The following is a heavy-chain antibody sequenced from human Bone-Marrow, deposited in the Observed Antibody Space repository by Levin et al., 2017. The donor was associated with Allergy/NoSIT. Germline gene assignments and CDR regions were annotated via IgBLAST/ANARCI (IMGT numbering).Heavy chain of an antibody. CDR1: GFSLNTSGVG. Sequence: GSGPTLVKPTQTLTLTCPVSGFSLNTSGVGVGWIRQPPGKALEWLALIYWDDDRRYSPSMKTRLTITKDTSKNQVILTMAHMDPVDTATYYCAKALGGAFEYWGQGTLVTVSS. D-gene: IGHD3-10*01. CDR2: IYWDDDR. CDR3: AKALGGAFEY. J-gene: IGHJ4*02. V-gene: IGHV2-5*02.